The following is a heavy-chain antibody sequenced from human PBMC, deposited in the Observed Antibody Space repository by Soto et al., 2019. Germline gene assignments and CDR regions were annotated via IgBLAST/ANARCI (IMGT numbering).Heavy chain of an antibody. CDR2: ISYDGSNK. J-gene: IGHJ3*02. CDR1: GFTFSSYG. Sequence: QVQLVESGGGVVQPGRSLRLSCAASGFTFSSYGMHWVRQAPGKGLEWVAVISYDGSNKYYADSVKGRFTISRDNSKNTLYLQMNSLRAEDTAVYYCAKLVCGGDCLFEAFDIWGQGTMVTVSS. D-gene: IGHD2-21*01. CDR3: AKLVCGGDCLFEAFDI. V-gene: IGHV3-30*18.